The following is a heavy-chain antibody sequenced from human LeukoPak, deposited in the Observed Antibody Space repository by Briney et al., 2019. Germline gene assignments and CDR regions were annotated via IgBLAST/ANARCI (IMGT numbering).Heavy chain of an antibody. CDR3: ARGWDYGGNTRVFDY. J-gene: IGHJ4*02. CDR2: ISSSRSYI. CDR1: GFTFSNYS. V-gene: IGHV3-21*01. Sequence: GGSLRLSCAASGFTFSNYSMNWVRQAPGKGLEWVSTISSSRSYIYYADSVKGRFTISRDNAKNSLYLQMNSLRAEDTAVYYWARGWDYGGNTRVFDYWGQGTLVSVSS. D-gene: IGHD4-23*01.